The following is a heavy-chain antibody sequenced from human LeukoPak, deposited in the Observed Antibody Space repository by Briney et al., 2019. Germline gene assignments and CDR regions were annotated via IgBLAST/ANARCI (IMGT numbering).Heavy chain of an antibody. D-gene: IGHD3-10*01. J-gene: IGHJ4*02. CDR1: GGSISSSNYY. CDR3: TRHFGSGRDDY. Sequence: SETLSLTCTVSGGSISSSNYYWGWIRQPPGKGLEWIGSIHYSGSTYYNPSLKSRVTVSVHTSKNQFTVNLSSVTAADTAVYYCTRHFGSGRDDYWGQGTLVTVSS. V-gene: IGHV4-39*01. CDR2: IHYSGST.